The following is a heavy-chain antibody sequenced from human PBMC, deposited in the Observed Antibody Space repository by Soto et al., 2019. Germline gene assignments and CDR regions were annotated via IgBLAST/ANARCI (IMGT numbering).Heavy chain of an antibody. Sequence: GGSLRLSCAGSGFTFNDHYMDWVRQAPGKGLEWVGRSGNKAKRYTTEYAASVKGRFIISRDASKNSLYLQMNSPKTEDTAVYYCAVDMAGAYYGMDVWSQGTTVTVSS. D-gene: IGHD5-12*01. CDR1: GFTFNDHY. J-gene: IGHJ6*02. CDR2: SGNKAKRYTT. CDR3: AVDMAGAYYGMDV. V-gene: IGHV3-72*01.